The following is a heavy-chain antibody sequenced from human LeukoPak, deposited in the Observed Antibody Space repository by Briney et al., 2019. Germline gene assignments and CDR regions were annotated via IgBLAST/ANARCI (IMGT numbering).Heavy chain of an antibody. Sequence: ASVKVSCKASGYTFTGYYMHWVRQAPGQGLEWMGWINPNSGDTNYAQKFQGRVTMTRDTSISTAYMELSRLRSDDTAVYYCARDPTPVDIVATIRNWFDPWGQGTLVTVSS. CDR3: ARDPTPVDIVATIRNWFDP. D-gene: IGHD5-12*01. V-gene: IGHV1-2*02. CDR1: GYTFTGYY. CDR2: INPNSGDT. J-gene: IGHJ5*02.